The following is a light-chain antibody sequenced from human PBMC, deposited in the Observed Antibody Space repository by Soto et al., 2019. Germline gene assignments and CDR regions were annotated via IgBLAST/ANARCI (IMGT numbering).Light chain of an antibody. CDR2: EVS. CDR3: SSYAGSNGVV. Sequence: QSALTQPPSASGSPGQSVTISCTGTGSDVGGYNYVSWYQHHPGKAPKVMIYEVSKRPSGVPDRFSGSKSGNTASLTVSGLQAEDEADYYCSSYAGSNGVVFGGGTKVTVL. V-gene: IGLV2-8*01. J-gene: IGLJ2*01. CDR1: GSDVGGYNY.